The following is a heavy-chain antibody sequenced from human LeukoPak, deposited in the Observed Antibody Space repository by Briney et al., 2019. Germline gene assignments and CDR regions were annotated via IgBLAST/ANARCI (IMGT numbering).Heavy chain of an antibody. CDR1: GGTISNYV. D-gene: IGHD1-26*01. CDR2: IIPISTTT. J-gene: IGHJ3*01. Sequence: PVTVSCTSAGGTISNYVIRWVRHAPGQGLEWMGGIIPISTTTNYPQKFQCRVTITAHESPSTAYMELSSLRSEDTAVHYCARGPQVGAFDLWGQGTMVTVSS. CDR3: ARGPQVGAFDL. V-gene: IGHV1-69*13.